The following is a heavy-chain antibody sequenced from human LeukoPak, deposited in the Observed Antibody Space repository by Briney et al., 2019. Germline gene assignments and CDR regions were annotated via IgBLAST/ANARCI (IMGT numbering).Heavy chain of an antibody. CDR2: MNPNSGNT. V-gene: IGHV1-8*01. J-gene: IGHJ6*02. CDR1: GYTFTSYD. Sequence: ASVKVSCKASGYTFTSYDINWVRQATGQGLEWMGWMNPNSGNTGYAQKFQGRVTMTRNTSISTAYMELSSLRSEDTAVYYCARGRVAVRVYYYYGMDVWGQGTTVTVSS. CDR3: ARGRVAVRVYYYYGMDV. D-gene: IGHD6-19*01.